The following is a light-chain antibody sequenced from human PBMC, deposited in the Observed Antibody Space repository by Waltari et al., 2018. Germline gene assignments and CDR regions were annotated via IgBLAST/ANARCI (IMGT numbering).Light chain of an antibody. V-gene: IGKV2-40*01. J-gene: IGKJ1*01. CDR3: VQVIAFPWT. CDR2: GGS. Sequence: DVVMTQTPLSLPITPGEPASISCRSSQSLLHDNGKTYLHWYLQKPGQSPQLLIYGGSNRASGVPDRFSGSGSGTDFTLKISKVEAEDVGVYYCVQVIAFPWTFGRGTKVEI. CDR1: QSLLHDNGKTY.